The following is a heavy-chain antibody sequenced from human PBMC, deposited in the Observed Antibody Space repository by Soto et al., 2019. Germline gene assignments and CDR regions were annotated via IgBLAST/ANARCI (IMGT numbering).Heavy chain of an antibody. CDR1: GFFFSNYG. CDR3: ARDRGEVATVSLFY. Sequence: QVQLVESGGGVVQPGRSLRLSCAASGFFFSNYGMHWVRQAPGKGLEWVAVILYDGSSEYYADSVKGRFTISRDKSKNTLYLQMNNLRVEDTAVYYCARDRGEVATVSLFYWGQGTLVTVSS. V-gene: IGHV3-33*01. CDR2: ILYDGSSE. D-gene: IGHD5-12*01. J-gene: IGHJ4*02.